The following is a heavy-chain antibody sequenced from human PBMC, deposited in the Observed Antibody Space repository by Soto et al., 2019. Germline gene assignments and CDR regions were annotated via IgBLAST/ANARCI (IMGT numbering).Heavy chain of an antibody. CDR2: INDSGNI. J-gene: IGHJ6*03. D-gene: IGHD3-10*01. CDR3: ARGLILWFGDLSRRGGYYYDMDV. V-gene: IGHV4-34*01. Sequence: QVQLQQWGAGLLKPSETLSLTCAVYGGSFSGYQWSWIRQTPGKGLEWIGEINDSGNINFNPSLKSLATILLDTPMKQSSLTLSSATAADSAVYYFARGLILWFGDLSRRGGYYYDMDVWGKGTAVTVSS. CDR1: GGSFSGYQ.